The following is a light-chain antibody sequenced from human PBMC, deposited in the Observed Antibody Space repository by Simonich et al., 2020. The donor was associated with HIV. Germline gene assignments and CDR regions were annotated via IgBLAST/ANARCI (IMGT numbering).Light chain of an antibody. Sequence: QSVLTQPPSASGTPGQRVTISCSGSSSNIGSYTVNWYQQLPGTAPKLLIYRNKQLPSGVPDRFSGSKSGTSASLAISGLQSEDEADYYCAAWDDSLNGVVFGGGTKLTVL. CDR1: SSNIGSYT. CDR3: AAWDDSLNGVV. CDR2: RNK. J-gene: IGLJ2*01. V-gene: IGLV1-44*01.